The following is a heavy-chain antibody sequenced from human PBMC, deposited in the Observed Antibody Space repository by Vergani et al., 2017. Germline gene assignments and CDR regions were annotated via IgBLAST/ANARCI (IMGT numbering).Heavy chain of an antibody. CDR2: ISAYNGNT. D-gene: IGHD3-16*02. V-gene: IGHV1-18*01. CDR1: GYTFSTYG. Sequence: QVQLVQSGAEVKKPGASVQVSCKASGYTFSTYGISWVRQAPGQGLEWMGWISAYNGNTNYAQKFQDRVTITRDTSASTAYMELSSLRSEDTAVYYCAREGFYDYVXGSYRLRGGYYFDYWGQGTLVTVSS. J-gene: IGHJ4*02. CDR3: AREGFYDYVXGSYRLRGGYYFDY.